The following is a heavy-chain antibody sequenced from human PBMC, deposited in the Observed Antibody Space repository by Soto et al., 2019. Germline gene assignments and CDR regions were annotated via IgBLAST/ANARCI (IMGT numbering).Heavy chain of an antibody. CDR2: IYYSGST. Sequence: PSETLSLTCTVSGGSISSSSYYWGWIRQPPGKGLEWIGSIYYSGSTYYNPSLKSRVTISVDTSKNQFSLKLSSVTAADTAVYYCARDFLMPLRYFDSWGQGTLVTVSS. CDR1: GGSISSSSYY. CDR3: ARDFLMPLRYFDS. D-gene: IGHD3-9*01. V-gene: IGHV4-39*07. J-gene: IGHJ4*02.